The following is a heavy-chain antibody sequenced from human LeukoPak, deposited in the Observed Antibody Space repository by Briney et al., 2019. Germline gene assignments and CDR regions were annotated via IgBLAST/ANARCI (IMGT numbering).Heavy chain of an antibody. V-gene: IGHV3-30-3*01. J-gene: IGHJ5*02. CDR1: GFTFSSYA. D-gene: IGHD6-19*01. CDR2: ISYDGSNK. Sequence: PGSSLRLSCAASGFTFSSYAMHWARHAPGKGLEWVAVISYDGSNKYYAASVKGRFTISSDNSKNTLYLQMNSLRAEDTAVYYCARERIAVAGYNWFDPWGQGTLVTVSS. CDR3: ARERIAVAGYNWFDP.